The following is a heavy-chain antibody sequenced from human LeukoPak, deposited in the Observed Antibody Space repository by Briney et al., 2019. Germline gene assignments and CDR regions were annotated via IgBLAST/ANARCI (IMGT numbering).Heavy chain of an antibody. CDR2: ISGSGAST. CDR3: VKGLNYYYYYGMDV. J-gene: IGHJ6*02. Sequence: PGGSLRLSYAASGFTFNSYAMSWVRQAPGKGLEWVSAISGSGASTYYADFVKGRFTISRDNSKDTLYVQMNSLRVDDTAVYYCVKGLNYYYYYGMDVWGQGTTVTV. CDR1: GFTFNSYA. V-gene: IGHV3-23*01.